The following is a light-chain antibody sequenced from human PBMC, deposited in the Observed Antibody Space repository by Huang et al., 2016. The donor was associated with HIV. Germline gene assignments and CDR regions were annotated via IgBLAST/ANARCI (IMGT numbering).Light chain of an antibody. CDR3: QQYGTSPYT. V-gene: IGKV3-20*01. J-gene: IGKJ2*01. CDR2: GAS. Sequence: EVVLTQSPDTLSSSPGERVTVSCRASQSLSSSYIAWYQQRPGQAPRLLIYGASTRATDIPDRFSVSGSGTDFTLPINRLEPADFAMYYCQQYGTSPYTFGQGTNLEIK. CDR1: QSLSSSY.